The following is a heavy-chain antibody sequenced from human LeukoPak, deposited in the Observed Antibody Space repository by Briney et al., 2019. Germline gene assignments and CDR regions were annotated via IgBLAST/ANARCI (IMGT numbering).Heavy chain of an antibody. V-gene: IGHV3-66*01. CDR2: IYSGGST. Sequence: GGSLRLSCAASGFTVSSNYMSWVRQAPGKGLEWVSVIYSGGSTYYADSVKGRFTISRDNSKNTLYLQMNSLRAEDTAVYYCARDRGLRILDYWGQGTLATVSS. D-gene: IGHD5/OR15-5a*01. J-gene: IGHJ4*02. CDR3: ARDRGLRILDY. CDR1: GFTVSSNY.